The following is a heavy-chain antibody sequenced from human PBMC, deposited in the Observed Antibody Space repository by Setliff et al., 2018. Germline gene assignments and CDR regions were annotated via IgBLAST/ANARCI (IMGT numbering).Heavy chain of an antibody. V-gene: IGHV4-30-4*08. Sequence: SETLSLTCTVSGDSISSGDYFWSWIRQPPGKGLEWIAYIYHSGSAYYNPSLKSRVTLSVDTSKNQLSLHLTSVTAADTAVYYCAREVGTSTSSDAFDVWGQGMMVTVSS. CDR1: GDSISSGDYF. D-gene: IGHD1-26*01. CDR2: IYHSGSA. CDR3: AREVGTSTSSDAFDV. J-gene: IGHJ3*01.